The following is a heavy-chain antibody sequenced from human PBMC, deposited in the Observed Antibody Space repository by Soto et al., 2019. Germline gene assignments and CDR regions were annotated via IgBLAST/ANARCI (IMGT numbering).Heavy chain of an antibody. CDR3: AGDCSSTSCYAYP. CDR2: IIPILGIA. V-gene: IGHV1-69*08. Sequence: QVQLVQSGAEVKKPGSSVKVSCKASGGTFSSYTISWVRQAPGQGLEWMGRIIPILGIANYAQKFQGRVTITADKSPTTVYMELSSLRSEDTAVYYCAGDCSSTSCYAYPWGQGTLVTVSS. J-gene: IGHJ5*02. D-gene: IGHD2-2*01. CDR1: GGTFSSYT.